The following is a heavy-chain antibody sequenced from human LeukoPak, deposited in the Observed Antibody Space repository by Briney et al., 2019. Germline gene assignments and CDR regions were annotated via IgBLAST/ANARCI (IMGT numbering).Heavy chain of an antibody. CDR2: IKQDGSEK. V-gene: IGHV3-7*01. CDR1: GFTFSSYW. J-gene: IGHJ3*02. D-gene: IGHD3-3*01. CDR3: ASRTYNYDFWSGSRAFDI. Sequence: GGSLRLSCAASGFTFSSYWMSWVRQAPGKGLEWVANIKQDGSEKYYVDSVKGRFTISRDNAKNSLYLQMNSLRAEDTAVYYCASRTYNYDFWSGSRAFDIWGQGTMVTVSS.